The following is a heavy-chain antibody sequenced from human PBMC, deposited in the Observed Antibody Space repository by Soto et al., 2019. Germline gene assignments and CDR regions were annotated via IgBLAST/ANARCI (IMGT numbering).Heavy chain of an antibody. D-gene: IGHD3-3*01. Sequence: ASVKVSCKASGYTFTSYAMHWVRQAPGQRLEWMGWINAGNGNTKYSQKFQGRATITRDTSASTAYMELSSLRSEDTAVYYCSRTPRGFADFWSGYYLPYFDYWGQGTLVTVSS. CDR3: SRTPRGFADFWSGYYLPYFDY. V-gene: IGHV1-3*01. CDR1: GYTFTSYA. CDR2: INAGNGNT. J-gene: IGHJ4*02.